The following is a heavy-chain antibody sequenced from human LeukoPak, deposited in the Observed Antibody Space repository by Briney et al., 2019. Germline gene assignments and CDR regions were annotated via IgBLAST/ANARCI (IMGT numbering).Heavy chain of an antibody. J-gene: IGHJ4*02. CDR3: ARHGGYHSPIDY. CDR2: IYYSGST. D-gene: IGHD3-22*01. CDR1: GGSISSGGYY. V-gene: IGHV4-31*03. Sequence: SQTLSLTCTVSGGSISSGGYYWSWIRQHPGKGLEWIGYIYYSGSTYYNPSLKSRVSISVDTSKNQFSLKLSSVTAADTAVYYCARHGGYHSPIDYWGQGTLVTVSS.